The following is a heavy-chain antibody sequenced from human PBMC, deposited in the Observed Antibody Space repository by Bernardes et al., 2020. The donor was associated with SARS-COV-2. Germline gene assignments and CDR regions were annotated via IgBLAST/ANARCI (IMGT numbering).Heavy chain of an antibody. CDR3: AREAGYGSGSGGMDV. J-gene: IGHJ6*02. CDR1: GFTFSSYG. D-gene: IGHD3-10*01. Sequence: GWSLRLSCAASGFTFSSYGMHWVRQAPGKGLEWVAVIWYDGSNKYYADSVKGRFTISRDNSKNTLYLQMNSLRAEDTAVYYCAREAGYGSGSGGMDVWGQGTTVTVSS. V-gene: IGHV3-33*01. CDR2: IWYDGSNK.